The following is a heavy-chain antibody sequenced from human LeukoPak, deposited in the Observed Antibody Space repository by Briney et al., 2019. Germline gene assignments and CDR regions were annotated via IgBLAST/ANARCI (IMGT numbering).Heavy chain of an antibody. CDR3: ARDSGYSYGSLENWFDP. CDR2: ISYDGSNK. V-gene: IGHV3-30-3*01. D-gene: IGHD5-18*01. J-gene: IGHJ5*02. CDR1: GFTFSSYA. Sequence: GRSLRLSCAASGFTFSSYAMHWVRQAPGKGLEWVAVISYDGSNKYYADSVKGRFTISRDNSKNTLYLQMNSLRAEDTAVYYCARDSGYSYGSLENWFDPWGQGTLVTVFS.